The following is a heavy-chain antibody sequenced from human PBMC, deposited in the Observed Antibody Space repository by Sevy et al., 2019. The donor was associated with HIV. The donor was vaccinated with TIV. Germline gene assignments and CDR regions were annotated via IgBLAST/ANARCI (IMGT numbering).Heavy chain of an antibody. CDR1: GFTFSSYS. Sequence: GGSLRLSCAASGFTFSSYSMNWVRQAPGKGLDWVSYISSSSSTIYYADSVKGRFTISRDNAKNSLYLQMNSLRDEDTAVYYCARTCGGDCYSRDAFDIWGQGTMVTVSS. J-gene: IGHJ3*02. V-gene: IGHV3-48*02. CDR2: ISSSSSTI. CDR3: ARTCGGDCYSRDAFDI. D-gene: IGHD2-21*02.